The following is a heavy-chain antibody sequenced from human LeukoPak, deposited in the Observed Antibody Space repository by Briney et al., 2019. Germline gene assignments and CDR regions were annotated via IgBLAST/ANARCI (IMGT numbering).Heavy chain of an antibody. CDR3: ARLYSGWYLTDY. J-gene: IGHJ4*02. CDR2: INSDGSST. D-gene: IGHD6-19*01. V-gene: IGHV3-74*01. CDR1: GFTLSSYW. Sequence: GGSLRLSCAASGFTLSSYWMHWVRQAPGKGLVWVSRINSDGSSTSYADSVKGRFTISRDNAKNTLCLQMNSLRAEDTAVYYCARLYSGWYLTDYWGQGTLVTVSS.